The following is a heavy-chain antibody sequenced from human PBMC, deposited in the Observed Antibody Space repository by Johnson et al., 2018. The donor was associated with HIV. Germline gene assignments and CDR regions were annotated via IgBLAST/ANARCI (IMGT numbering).Heavy chain of an antibody. D-gene: IGHD2-15*01. CDR3: ARGGYCRGGSCYPYDAFDI. CDR2: INSDGSNT. J-gene: IGHJ3*02. V-gene: IGHV3-74*02. CDR1: GISFSYAW. Sequence: VQLVESGGGVVQPGGSLRLSCAASGISFSYAWMSWVRRAPGKGLEWVSRINSDGSNTTYTDSVKGRFTISRDNAKNTLYLQMNSLRAEDTAVYYCARGGYCRGGSCYPYDAFDIWGQGTMVNVSS.